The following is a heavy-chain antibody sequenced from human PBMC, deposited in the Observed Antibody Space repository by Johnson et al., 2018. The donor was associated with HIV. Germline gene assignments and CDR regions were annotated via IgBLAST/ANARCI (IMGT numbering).Heavy chain of an antibody. J-gene: IGHJ3*02. CDR1: GFTFSSYA. Sequence: QVQLVESGGGVVQPGKSLRLSCAASGFTFSSYAMHWVRQAPGKGLEWVAVISYDGSNKYYADSVKGRFTISRDNSKNTLYLQMSSLRTEDTAVYYCAKDQGWFGEFMNAFDIWGQGTMVTVSS. D-gene: IGHD3-10*01. CDR2: ISYDGSNK. V-gene: IGHV3-30-3*01. CDR3: AKDQGWFGEFMNAFDI.